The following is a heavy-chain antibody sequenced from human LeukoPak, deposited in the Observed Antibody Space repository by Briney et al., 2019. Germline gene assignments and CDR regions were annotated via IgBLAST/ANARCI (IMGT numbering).Heavy chain of an antibody. D-gene: IGHD6-19*01. CDR3: ARHTVSGWSRPSSHFDY. V-gene: IGHV4-39*01. Sequence: SETLSLTCTVSGGSISNDNYYWGWIRQPPGKGLEWIGGIYYSGNTYYNPSLKSRVTISVDTSKNQFSLKLSSVTAADTAVYYCARHTVSGWSRPSSHFDYWGQGTLVPVSS. CDR1: GGSISNDNYY. J-gene: IGHJ4*02. CDR2: IYYSGNT.